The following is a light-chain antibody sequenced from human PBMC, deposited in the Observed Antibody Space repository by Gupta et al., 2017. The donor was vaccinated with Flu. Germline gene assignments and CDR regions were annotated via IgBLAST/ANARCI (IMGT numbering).Light chain of an antibody. CDR2: DAS. V-gene: IGKV3-11*01. Sequence: EIVLTQSPATLSLSPGERATLSCRASQSVNNYVAWYQQKPGQAPRLLIYDASNRASGTPARFSGSGSGTDFTLTISSLEPEDFAVYFCQQRHIWPPLTFGGGTKVEIK. CDR1: QSVNNY. J-gene: IGKJ4*01. CDR3: QQRHIWPPLT.